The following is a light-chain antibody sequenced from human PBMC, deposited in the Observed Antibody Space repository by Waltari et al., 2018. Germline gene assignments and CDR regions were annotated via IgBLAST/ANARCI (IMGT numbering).Light chain of an antibody. V-gene: IGLV3-1*01. CDR3: QAWDSSTAHVV. CDR1: RLGAKY. J-gene: IGLJ2*01. Sequence: SYELTQPPSASVSPGQTASLPCSGDRLGAKYVCWYQQKPGQSPVLVIYQLNKRPSGIPERFSGSNSGNTATLTISGTQAMDEADYYCQAWDSSTAHVVFGGGTKLTVL. CDR2: QLN.